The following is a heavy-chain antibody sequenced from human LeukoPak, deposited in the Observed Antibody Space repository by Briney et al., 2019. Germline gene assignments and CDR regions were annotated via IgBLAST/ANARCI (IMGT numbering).Heavy chain of an antibody. CDR3: ARDARSGSYIDY. D-gene: IGHD1-26*01. V-gene: IGHV3-21*01. J-gene: IGHJ4*02. Sequence: GGSLRLSCAASGFTFSSYSMNWVRQAPGKGLEWVSSISSSSSYIYYADSVKGRFTISRDNAKNSLYLQMNSLRAEDTAVYYCARDARSGSYIDYWGQGTLVTVSS. CDR1: GFTFSSYS. CDR2: ISSSSSYI.